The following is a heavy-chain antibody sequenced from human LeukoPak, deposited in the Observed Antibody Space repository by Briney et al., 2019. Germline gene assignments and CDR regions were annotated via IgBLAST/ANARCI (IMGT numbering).Heavy chain of an antibody. Sequence: GGSLRLSCAASGFAVSDKYMSWVRQAPGKGLEWVSVIYSSAYYADSVKGRFTISRDNSKNTLYLRMNSLRVEDTAVYFCATEKGYTSSWYIDYWGQGTLVTVSS. CDR3: ATEKGYTSSWYIDY. CDR2: IYSSA. V-gene: IGHV3-53*01. CDR1: GFAVSDKY. J-gene: IGHJ4*02. D-gene: IGHD6-13*01.